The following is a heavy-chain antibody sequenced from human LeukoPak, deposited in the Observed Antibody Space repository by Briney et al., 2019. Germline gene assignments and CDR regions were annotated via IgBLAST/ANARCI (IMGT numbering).Heavy chain of an antibody. D-gene: IGHD1-26*01. CDR1: GVTFTTYG. V-gene: IGHV3-30*18. CDR2: ISFDGSDK. CDR3: AKDIVGAALWGVFYYGMDV. J-gene: IGHJ6*02. Sequence: GGSLRLSCAASGVTFTTYGMHWGRQAPGKGPEWVAVISFDGSDKYYADSVKGRFTVSRDNSKNTVYLQMNSLRPEDTALYYCAKDIVGAALWGVFYYGMDVWGQGTTVTVSS.